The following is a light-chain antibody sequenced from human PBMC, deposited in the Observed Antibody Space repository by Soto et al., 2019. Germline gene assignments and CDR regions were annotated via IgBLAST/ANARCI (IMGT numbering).Light chain of an antibody. CDR2: KAS. CDR3: QQYDTYRT. Sequence: DIQMTQSPSTLSASVGDRVTITCWASQSVYSWLVWYQQKPGKAPKLLIYKASTLQSGVPSRFSGSGSGTEFTLTISSLQPDDFATYYCQQYDTYRTFGQGTKVEI. CDR1: QSVYSW. V-gene: IGKV1-5*03. J-gene: IGKJ1*01.